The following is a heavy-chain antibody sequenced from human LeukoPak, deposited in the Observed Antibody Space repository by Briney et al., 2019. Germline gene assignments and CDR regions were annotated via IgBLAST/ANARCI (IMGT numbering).Heavy chain of an antibody. CDR2: INTDGSDS. J-gene: IGHJ4*02. D-gene: IGHD2-2*01. V-gene: IGHV3-74*01. Sequence: GGSLRLSCAASGFTFSNYWMDWVRQAPGKGLEWVSRINTDGSDSSYVDFVTGRFTISRDNAKNTLYLQMHGLRAEDTAVYYCARASHCSRTSCYAPDYWGQGTLVTV. CDR3: ARASHCSRTSCYAPDY. CDR1: GFTFSNYW.